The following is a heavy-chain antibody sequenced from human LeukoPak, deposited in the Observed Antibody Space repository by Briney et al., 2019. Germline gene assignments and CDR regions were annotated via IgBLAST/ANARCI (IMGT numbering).Heavy chain of an antibody. CDR1: GFTFSGYD. D-gene: IGHD6-6*01. CDR2: ISGSSSYI. CDR3: ARGSSNVAARNNWFDP. J-gene: IGHJ5*02. V-gene: IGHV3-21*01. Sequence: PGGSLRLSCAASGFTFSGYDMNWVRQAPGKGLEWVSSISGSSSYIYYADSMKGRFTISRDNGKNSLYLQMNSLRAEDTAVYFCARGSSNVAARNNWFDPWGQGTLVTVS.